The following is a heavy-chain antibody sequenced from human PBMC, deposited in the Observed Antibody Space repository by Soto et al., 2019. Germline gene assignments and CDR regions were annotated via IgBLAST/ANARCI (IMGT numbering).Heavy chain of an antibody. J-gene: IGHJ5*02. Sequence: ASVKVSCKASGYTFICYYMHWVRQAPGQGLEWMGWINPNSGGTNYAQNFQGRVTMTRDTSISTAYMELSSLRSEDTAVYYCARATEYYYDSSGYYYNWFDPWGQGTLVTVSS. CDR1: GYTFICYY. D-gene: IGHD3-22*01. CDR3: ARATEYYYDSSGYYYNWFDP. CDR2: INPNSGGT. V-gene: IGHV1-2*02.